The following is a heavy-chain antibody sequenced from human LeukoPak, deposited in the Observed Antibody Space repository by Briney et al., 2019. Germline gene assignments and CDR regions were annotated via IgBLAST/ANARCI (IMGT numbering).Heavy chain of an antibody. V-gene: IGHV3-66*04. J-gene: IGHJ4*02. CDR3: ARPLLYSSGCAFDY. Sequence: GGSLRLSCAASGFTVSSNYMSWVRQAPGKGLEWVSVIYSGGSTYYAGSVKGRFTISRDNSKNTLYLQMNSLRAEDTAVYYCARPLLYSSGCAFDYWGQGTLVTVSS. CDR2: IYSGGST. D-gene: IGHD6-19*01. CDR1: GFTVSSNY.